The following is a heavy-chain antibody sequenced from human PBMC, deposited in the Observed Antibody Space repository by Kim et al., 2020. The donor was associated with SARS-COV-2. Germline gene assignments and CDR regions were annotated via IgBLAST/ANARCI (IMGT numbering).Heavy chain of an antibody. CDR3: ARVMSGLVRTTGTTGAAFDI. CDR2: ISYDGSNK. CDR1: GFTFSSYA. V-gene: IGHV3-30*04. Sequence: GGSLRLSCAASGFTFSSYAMHWVRQAPGKGLEWVAVISYDGSNKYYADSVKGRFTISRDNSKNTLYLQMNSLRAEDTAVYYCARVMSGLVRTTGTTGAAFDIWGQGTMVTVSS. J-gene: IGHJ3*02. D-gene: IGHD1-1*01.